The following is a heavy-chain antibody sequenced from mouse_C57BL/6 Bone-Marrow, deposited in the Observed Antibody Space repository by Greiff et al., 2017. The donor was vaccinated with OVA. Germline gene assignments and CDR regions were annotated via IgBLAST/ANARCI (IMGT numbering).Heavy chain of an antibody. D-gene: IGHD2-1*01. CDR1: GFTFSDYY. CDR2: INYDGSST. Sequence: EVKLMESEGGLVQPGSSMKLSCTASGFTFSDYYMAWVRQVPEKGLEWVANINYDGSSTYYLDSLKSRFIISRDNAKNILYLQMSSLKSEDTATYYCARDKLFGNYWYFDVWGTGTTVTVSS. V-gene: IGHV5-16*01. J-gene: IGHJ1*03. CDR3: ARDKLFGNYWYFDV.